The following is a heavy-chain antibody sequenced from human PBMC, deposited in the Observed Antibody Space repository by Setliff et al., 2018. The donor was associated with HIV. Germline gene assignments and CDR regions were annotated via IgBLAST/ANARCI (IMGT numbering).Heavy chain of an antibody. CDR2: TNPQSDIA. CDR3: VRVGPWYYARSGYLASWDY. J-gene: IGHJ4*02. CDR1: GFTFNHYA. V-gene: IGHV1-69*10. D-gene: IGHD3-22*01. Sequence: SVKVSCKASGFTFNHYALSWVRQAPGQKPEWMGGTNPQSDIANYAQRFQGRVTITADHSTTTTYMELTSLRADATAVYYCVRVGPWYYARSGYLASWDYWGQGTLVTVSS.